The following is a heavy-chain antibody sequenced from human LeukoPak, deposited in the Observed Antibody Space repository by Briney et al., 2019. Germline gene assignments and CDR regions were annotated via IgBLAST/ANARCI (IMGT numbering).Heavy chain of an antibody. CDR2: IYSGDST. Sequence: GGSLTLSCAASGFTVSSNYMSWVRQAPGKGLEWVSVIYSGDSTYYTDSVKGRFTISRDNSKNTLYLQMNSLRAEDTAVYYCARSYSSGWYYFDYWGQGTLVTVSS. CDR3: ARSYSSGWYYFDY. V-gene: IGHV3-66*01. J-gene: IGHJ4*02. CDR1: GFTVSSNY. D-gene: IGHD6-19*01.